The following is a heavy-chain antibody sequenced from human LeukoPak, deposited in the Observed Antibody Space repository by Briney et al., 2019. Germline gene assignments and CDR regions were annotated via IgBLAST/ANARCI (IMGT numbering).Heavy chain of an antibody. D-gene: IGHD5-18*01. CDR3: ATPGDSYGLDYYYYYGMDV. V-gene: IGHV3-23*01. CDR2: ISGSGNRT. J-gene: IGHJ6*02. CDR1: GFTFSSYA. Sequence: PGGSLRLSCAASGFTFSSYAMSWVRQAPGKGLEWVSSISGSGNRTYYADSVKGRFTISRDNSKNTLYLQMNSLRAEDTAVYYCATPGDSYGLDYYYYYGMDVWGQGTTVTVSS.